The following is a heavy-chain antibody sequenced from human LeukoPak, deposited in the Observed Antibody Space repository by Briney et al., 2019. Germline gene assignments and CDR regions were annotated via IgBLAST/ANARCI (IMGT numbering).Heavy chain of an antibody. V-gene: IGHV3-30*04. CDR2: ILYDGRTT. J-gene: IGHJ4*02. CDR3: AKDTVAGHLDY. Sequence: PGGSLRLSCAASGFTFRSYTMHWVRQAPGKGLEWVAVILYDGRTTNYAESVRGRFTISRDTSENTLYLQMNGLRAEDTAVYYCAKDTVAGHLDYWGQGTLVTVSS. CDR1: GFTFRSYT. D-gene: IGHD4-11*01.